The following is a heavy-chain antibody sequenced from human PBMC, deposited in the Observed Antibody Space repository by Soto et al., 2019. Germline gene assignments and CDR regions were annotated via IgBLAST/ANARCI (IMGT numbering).Heavy chain of an antibody. CDR3: AKEAGYSGGGHDAFDI. J-gene: IGHJ3*02. V-gene: IGHV3-23*01. CDR1: GFTFSSYA. D-gene: IGHD6-19*01. Sequence: EMQLLQSGGGLVQPGGSLRLSCAASGFTFSSYAMDWVRQAPGKGLEWVSAISGRGGNTYHADSVKGRFTISRDNSQNTAYLQMNSLRAEDTAVYYCAKEAGYSGGGHDAFDIWGQGTMVTVSS. CDR2: ISGRGGNT.